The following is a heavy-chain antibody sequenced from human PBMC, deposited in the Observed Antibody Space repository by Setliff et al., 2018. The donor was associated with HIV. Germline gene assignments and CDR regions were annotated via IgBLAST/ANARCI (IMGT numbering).Heavy chain of an antibody. D-gene: IGHD3-16*02. CDR1: GFIFSGYT. CDR3: ATFLRSGELSLFPDGFNL. Sequence: GGSLRLSCAASGFIFSGYTMVWVRQAPGKGLEWVSSISSSGNFIYYEDSVKGRFTVSRDNAQNSVYLQMDSLRAEDTAVYYCATFLRSGELSLFPDGFNLWGQGTLVTVSS. V-gene: IGHV3-21*04. J-gene: IGHJ3*01. CDR2: ISSSGNFI.